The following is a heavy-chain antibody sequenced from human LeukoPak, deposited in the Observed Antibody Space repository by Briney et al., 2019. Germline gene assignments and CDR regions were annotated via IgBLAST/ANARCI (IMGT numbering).Heavy chain of an antibody. V-gene: IGHV4-34*01. CDR3: ARGPAAIHP. Sequence: SETLSLTCAVYAYPLTNHYWIWIRQPPGKGLEWIGEINHSGGTNYNPSLKSRVTISVDTSKNQFFLKLTSVTAADTAVYYCARGPAAIHPWGQGTLVTVSS. D-gene: IGHD2-2*01. J-gene: IGHJ5*02. CDR2: INHSGGT. CDR1: AYPLTNHY.